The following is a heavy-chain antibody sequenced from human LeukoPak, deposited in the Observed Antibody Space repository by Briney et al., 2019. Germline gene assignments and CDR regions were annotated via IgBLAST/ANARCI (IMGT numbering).Heavy chain of an antibody. V-gene: IGHV1-18*01. CDR3: ARGVRQGGSWFDP. D-gene: IGHD2-15*01. CDR1: GYIFTTYG. J-gene: IGHJ5*02. CDR2: ISVYNGNT. Sequence: ASVKVSCKASGYIFTTYGISWVRQAPGQGLEWMGWISVYNGNTNYAQKFQGRVTMTTDTSTSTAYMELSSLRSEDTAVYYCARGVRQGGSWFDPWGQGTLVTVSS.